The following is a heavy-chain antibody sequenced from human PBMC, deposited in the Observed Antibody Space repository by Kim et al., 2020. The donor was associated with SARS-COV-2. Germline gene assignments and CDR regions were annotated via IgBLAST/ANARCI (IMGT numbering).Heavy chain of an antibody. CDR1: GGSISGGGYY. V-gene: IGHV4-31*03. CDR2: IYYSGST. D-gene: IGHD2-15*01. J-gene: IGHJ6*02. CDR3: AREACLGCSGTRGSGVDV. Sequence: SETLSLTCSVSGGSISGGGYYWSWIRQSPGKGLEWIGYIYYSGSTYYNPSLKSRVTISVDTSKNQFSLKLNSVTAADTAVYYCAREACLGCSGTRGSGVDVWGQGTTVTV.